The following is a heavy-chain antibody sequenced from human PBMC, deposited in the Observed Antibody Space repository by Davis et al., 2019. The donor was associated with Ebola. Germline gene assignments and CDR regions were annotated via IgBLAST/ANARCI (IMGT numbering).Heavy chain of an antibody. V-gene: IGHV3-30*18. CDR2: ISYDGSNQ. J-gene: IGHJ4*02. CDR1: GFTFSSYG. Sequence: PGGSLRLSCAASGFTFSSYGIHWVRQAPGKGLEWVAVISYDGSNQYYADSVKGRFTISRDNSKNTLNLQMNSLRVEDTAVYYCAKRSYSGNDFWIFDYWGQGTLVTVSS. CDR3: AKRSYSGNDFWIFDY. D-gene: IGHD5-12*01.